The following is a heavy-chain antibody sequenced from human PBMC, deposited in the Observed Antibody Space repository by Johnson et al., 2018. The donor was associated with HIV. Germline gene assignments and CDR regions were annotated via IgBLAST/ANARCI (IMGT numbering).Heavy chain of an antibody. D-gene: IGHD3-22*01. Sequence: QVQLVESGGGVVQPGGSLRLSCAASGFTFSSYGMHWVRQAPGKGLEWVAFISYDGTNKYYADSVKGRFTISRDNSKNTLYLQMNSLRAEDTAVYYCARDPELDYFDNRAFDIWGQGTMVTVSS. CDR1: GFTFSSYG. V-gene: IGHV3-30*19. CDR3: ARDPELDYFDNRAFDI. CDR2: ISYDGTNK. J-gene: IGHJ3*02.